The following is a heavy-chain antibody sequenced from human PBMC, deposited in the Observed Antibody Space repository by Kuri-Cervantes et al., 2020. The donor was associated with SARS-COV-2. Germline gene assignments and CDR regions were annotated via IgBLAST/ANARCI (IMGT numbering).Heavy chain of an antibody. J-gene: IGHJ3*02. CDR1: GFTFSSYA. D-gene: IGHD3-3*01. Sequence: GESLKISCAASGFTFSSYAMSWVRQAPGKGLEWVSAISGSGSNTYYADSVKGRFTISRDNSKNTLHLQMNSLRAEDTAVYWVRALDICWSGVDAFDIWGQGTMVTVSS. CDR3: RALDICWSGVDAFDI. V-gene: IGHV3-23*01. CDR2: ISGSGSNT.